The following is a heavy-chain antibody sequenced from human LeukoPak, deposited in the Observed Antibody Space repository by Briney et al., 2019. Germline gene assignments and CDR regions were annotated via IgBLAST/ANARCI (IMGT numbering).Heavy chain of an antibody. CDR2: IYYSGST. Sequence: SETLSLTCTVSGGSISSGGYYWSWIRQHPGKGLEWIGYIYYSGSTYYNPSLKSRVTISVDRSKNQFSLKLNSVTAADTAVYYCARGNWNDNYFDYWGQGTLVTVSS. CDR3: ARGNWNDNYFDY. J-gene: IGHJ4*02. CDR1: GGSISSGGYY. V-gene: IGHV4-31*03. D-gene: IGHD1-1*01.